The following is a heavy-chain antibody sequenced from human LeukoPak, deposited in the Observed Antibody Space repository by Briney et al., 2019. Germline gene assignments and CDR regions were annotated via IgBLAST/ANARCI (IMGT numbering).Heavy chain of an antibody. Sequence: GRSLRLSCAASGFTLSSYGVHWVRQAPGKGLEWVAVISYDGSNKYYADSVKGRFTISRDNSKNTLYLQMNSLRAEDTAVYYCAKDTSYGDYWFDYWGQGTLVTVSS. J-gene: IGHJ4*02. V-gene: IGHV3-30*18. D-gene: IGHD4-17*01. CDR1: GFTLSSYG. CDR2: ISYDGSNK. CDR3: AKDTSYGDYWFDY.